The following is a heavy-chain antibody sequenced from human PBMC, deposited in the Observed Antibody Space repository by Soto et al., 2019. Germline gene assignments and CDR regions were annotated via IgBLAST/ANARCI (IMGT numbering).Heavy chain of an antibody. CDR3: ARQIPYDILAPPCLLAN. V-gene: IGHV4-39*01. CDR1: GGSISSTDHF. J-gene: IGHJ4*02. CDR2: IYYTGTT. Sequence: QVQLQESGPGLVKPSGTLSLTCTVSGGSISSTDHFWGWIRQPPGKGLEWIGSIYYTGTTYYNTSRKGRVTMSVDTSKNRFSLRLTSVTAADAAVYYCARQIPYDILAPPCLLANWGQGSLVIVSS. D-gene: IGHD3-9*01.